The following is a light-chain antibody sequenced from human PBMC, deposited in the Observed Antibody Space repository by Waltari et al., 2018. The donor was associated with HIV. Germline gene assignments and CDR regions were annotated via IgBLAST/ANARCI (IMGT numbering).Light chain of an antibody. CDR2: DVS. V-gene: IGLV2-14*03. J-gene: IGLJ2*01. CDR1: TSDIGDYDY. Sequence: QSALTQPASVSGSLGQSITVSCTGTTSDIGDYDYVSWYQQLPAKAPTLIIYDVSNRPSGVSHRFSGSKSGNTASLTISGLQSDDESTYFCSSYTAANTILFGGGTKLTVL. CDR3: SSYTAANTIL.